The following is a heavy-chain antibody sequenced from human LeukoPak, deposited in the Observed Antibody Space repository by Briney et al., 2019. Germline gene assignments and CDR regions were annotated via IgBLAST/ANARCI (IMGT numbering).Heavy chain of an antibody. J-gene: IGHJ4*02. CDR2: INHSGST. CDR3: ARGLIVGATSFDY. CDR1: GGSFSGYY. D-gene: IGHD1-26*01. V-gene: IGHV4-34*01. Sequence: SETLSLACAVYGGSFSGYYWSWIRQPPGKGLEWIGEINHSGSTNYNPSLKSRVTISVDTSKNQFSLKLGSVTAADTAVYYCARGLIVGATSFDYWGQGTLVTVSS.